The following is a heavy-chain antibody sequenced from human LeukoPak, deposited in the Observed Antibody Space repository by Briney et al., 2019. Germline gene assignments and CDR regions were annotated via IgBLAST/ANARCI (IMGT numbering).Heavy chain of an antibody. D-gene: IGHD3-22*01. Sequence: GGSLRLSCAASGFTFSSYSVNWVRQAPGKGLEWVSYISSSSSTIYYADSVKGRFTISRDNAKNSLYLQVNSLRAEDTAVYYCARVSITMIVVGDYWGQGTLVTVSS. CDR3: ARVSITMIVVGDY. V-gene: IGHV3-48*01. CDR2: ISSSSSTI. J-gene: IGHJ4*02. CDR1: GFTFSSYS.